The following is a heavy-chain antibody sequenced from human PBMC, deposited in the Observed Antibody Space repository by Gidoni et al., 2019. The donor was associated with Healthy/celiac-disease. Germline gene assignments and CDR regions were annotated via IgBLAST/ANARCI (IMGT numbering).Heavy chain of an antibody. Sequence: QVQLVQSGAEVKKPGTSVKVSCNASGYTFTGYYMHWVRQSHGQGLEWMGWINPNSGGTNDAQKFQGRVTMTRDTSISTAYMELSRLRSDDTAVYYCARDPTGTTSWCDYWGQGTLVTVSS. D-gene: IGHD1-7*01. CDR2: INPNSGGT. J-gene: IGHJ4*02. V-gene: IGHV1-2*02. CDR3: ARDPTGTTSWCDY. CDR1: GYTFTGYY.